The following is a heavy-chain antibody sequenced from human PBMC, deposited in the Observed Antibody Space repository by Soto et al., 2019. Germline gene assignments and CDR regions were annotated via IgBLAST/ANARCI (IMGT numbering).Heavy chain of an antibody. V-gene: IGHV1-18*01. CDR3: ARAPRITMVRGVILQFDP. J-gene: IGHJ5*02. CDR2: ISAYNGNT. CDR1: GYTFTSYG. D-gene: IGHD3-10*01. Sequence: ASVKVSCKASGYTFTSYGISWVRQAPGQGLEWMGWISAYNGNTNYAQKLQGRVTMTTDTSTSTAYMELRSLRSDDTAVYYCARAPRITMVRGVILQFDPWGQGTLVTVSS.